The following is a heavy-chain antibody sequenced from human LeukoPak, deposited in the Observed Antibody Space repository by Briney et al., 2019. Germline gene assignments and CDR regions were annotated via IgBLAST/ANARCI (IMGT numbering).Heavy chain of an antibody. CDR3: ARRRGYSYTYYFDY. CDR2: IYYSGST. CDR1: GGSISSGGYY. D-gene: IGHD5-18*01. Sequence: PSQTLSLTCTVSGGSISSGGYYWSWIRQHPGKGLGWIGYIYYSGSTYYNPSLKSRVTISVDTSKNQFSLKLSSVTAADTAVYYCARRRGYSYTYYFDYWGQGTLVTVSS. J-gene: IGHJ4*02. V-gene: IGHV4-31*03.